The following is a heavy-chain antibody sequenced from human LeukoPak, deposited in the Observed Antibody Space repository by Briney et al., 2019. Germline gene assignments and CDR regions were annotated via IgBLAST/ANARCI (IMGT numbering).Heavy chain of an antibody. V-gene: IGHV3-23*01. CDR2: IGGGGGST. D-gene: IGHD1-26*01. CDR1: GFTFSSYA. J-gene: IGHJ4*02. CDR3: AKVLSGSQDY. Sequence: GGSLRLSCAASGFTFSSYAMSWVRQAPAKGLEWVSTIGGGGGSTYYADSVKGRSTISRDNSKNTVYLQMNSLRAEDTAVYYCAKVLSGSQDYWGQGTLVTVFS.